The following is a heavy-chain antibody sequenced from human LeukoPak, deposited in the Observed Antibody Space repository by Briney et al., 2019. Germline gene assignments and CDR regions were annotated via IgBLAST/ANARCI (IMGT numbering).Heavy chain of an antibody. CDR1: GYTSRTYG. V-gene: IGHV1-18*01. CDR3: ARDVPGSIGTTARFDP. D-gene: IGHD1-1*01. J-gene: IGHJ5*02. CDR2: ISFHNGNT. Sequence: ASVKVSCKSSGYTSRTYGISWMRQAPGQGLEWMGWISFHNGNTNYAQKFHGRLTMTTDTSTSTAYMELRGLRSDDTGVYYCARDVPGSIGTTARFDPWGQGTLVTVSS.